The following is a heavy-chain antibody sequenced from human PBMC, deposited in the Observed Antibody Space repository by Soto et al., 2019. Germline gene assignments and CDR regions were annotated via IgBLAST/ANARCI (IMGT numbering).Heavy chain of an antibody. CDR1: GYTFTSYV. Sequence: QVHLVQSGAEVKKPGASVKVSCKASGYTFTSYVITWVRQAPGQGREWMGWIRAHNGNTDSAQKLQGRVIVTRDTSTSTAYMELRSLRSDDTAVYYCARGRYGDYWGQGALVTVSS. D-gene: IGHD1-1*01. V-gene: IGHV1-18*01. CDR3: ARGRYGDY. J-gene: IGHJ4*02. CDR2: IRAHNGNT.